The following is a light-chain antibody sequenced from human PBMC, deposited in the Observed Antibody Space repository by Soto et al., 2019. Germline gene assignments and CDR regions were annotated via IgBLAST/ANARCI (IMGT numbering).Light chain of an antibody. CDR1: SSDVGGYNY. V-gene: IGLV2-14*01. Sequence: QSALTQPASVSGSPGQSITISCTGTSSDVGGYNYVSWYQQHPGKAPKLMIYDVSNRPSGVSNHFSGSKSGNTASLTISGLQAEYEADYYCSSYTSSSTYVFGTGTKVTVL. CDR2: DVS. J-gene: IGLJ1*01. CDR3: SSYTSSSTYV.